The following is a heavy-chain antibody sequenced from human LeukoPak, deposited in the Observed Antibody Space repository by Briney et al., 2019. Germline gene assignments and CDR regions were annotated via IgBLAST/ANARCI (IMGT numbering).Heavy chain of an antibody. CDR1: GGSISGGGYS. D-gene: IGHD3-16*02. CDR3: AREGGGDPDY. Sequence: SQTLSLTCAVSGGSISGGGYSWSWIRQPPGKGLEWIGYIYHSGSTYYNPSLKSRVTISVDRSKNQFSLKLSSVTAADTAVYYCAREGGGDPDYWGQGTLVTVSS. V-gene: IGHV4-30-2*01. CDR2: IYHSGST. J-gene: IGHJ4*02.